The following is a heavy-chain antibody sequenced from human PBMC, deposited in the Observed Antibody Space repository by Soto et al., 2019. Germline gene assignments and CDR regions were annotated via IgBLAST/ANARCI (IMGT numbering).Heavy chain of an antibody. J-gene: IGHJ4*02. D-gene: IGHD3-10*01. V-gene: IGHV3-48*02. CDR3: ARDYRTMSYSAFDY. CDR1: GFTFSSYS. Sequence: PGGSLRLSCAASGFTFSSYSMNWVRQAPGKGLEWVSYISSSSSTIYYADSVKGRFTISRDNAKNSLYLQMNSLRDEDTAVYYCARDYRTMSYSAFDYWGQGTLVTVSS. CDR2: ISSSSSTI.